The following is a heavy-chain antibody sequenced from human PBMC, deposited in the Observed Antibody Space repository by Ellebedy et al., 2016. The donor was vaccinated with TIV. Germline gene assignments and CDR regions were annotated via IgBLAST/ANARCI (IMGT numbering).Heavy chain of an antibody. V-gene: IGHV3-21*04. J-gene: IGHJ4*02. CDR2: ISATSSVI. CDR3: ARVIQAGYSGYHFDY. Sequence: GESLKISCAASGFTFSSNSMNWVRQAPGKGLELVSTISATSSVIYYANSVKGRFTISRDNAKDSLYLQMNSLRAEDTAVYYCARVIQAGYSGYHFDYWGQGILVTVSS. CDR1: GFTFSSNS. D-gene: IGHD5-12*01.